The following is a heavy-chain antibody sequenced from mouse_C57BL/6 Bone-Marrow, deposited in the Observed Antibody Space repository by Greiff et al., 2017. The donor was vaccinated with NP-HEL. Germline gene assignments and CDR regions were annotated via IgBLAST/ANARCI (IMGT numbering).Heavy chain of an antibody. J-gene: IGHJ2*01. D-gene: IGHD1-1*01. CDR2: IYPGSGST. Sequence: QVQLQQPGAELVKPGASVKMSCKASGYTFTSYWITWVKQRPGQGLEWIGDIYPGSGSTNYNEKFKSKATLTVDTSSSTAYMQLSSLTSEDSAVYYCAKREYGSSFFDDWGQGTTLTVSS. CDR3: AKREYGSSFFDD. CDR1: GYTFTSYW. V-gene: IGHV1-55*01.